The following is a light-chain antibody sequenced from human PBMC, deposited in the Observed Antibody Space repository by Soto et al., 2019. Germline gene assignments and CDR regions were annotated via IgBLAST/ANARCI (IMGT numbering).Light chain of an antibody. Sequence: DLQMTQSPSTLSASVGDRVTITCRASQNINKWLAWYQQKPGKAPKLLIAKASTLESGVPSRFSGSESGPDFTLTINCLQPDDFATYFCQQYDTYPWTFGQGTTVEIK. CDR3: QQYDTYPWT. J-gene: IGKJ1*01. CDR1: QNINKW. CDR2: KAS. V-gene: IGKV1-5*03.